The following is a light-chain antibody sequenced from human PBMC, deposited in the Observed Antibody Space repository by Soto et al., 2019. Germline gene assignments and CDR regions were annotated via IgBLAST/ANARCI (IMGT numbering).Light chain of an antibody. V-gene: IGLV1-44*01. Sequence: QSVLTQPPSASGALGRRVTISCSGSASNIGRDPVNWYQQVPGTAPKLLIYENNHRPSGVPDRFSGSKSGTSASLVISGLQSEDEAEYFCAGWDGSLKGFVFGTGTKFTVL. CDR2: ENN. CDR1: ASNIGRDP. CDR3: AGWDGSLKGFV. J-gene: IGLJ1*01.